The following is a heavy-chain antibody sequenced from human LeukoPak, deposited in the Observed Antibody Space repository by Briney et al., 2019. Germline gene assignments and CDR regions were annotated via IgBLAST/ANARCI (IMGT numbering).Heavy chain of an antibody. CDR2: ITGGGDST. CDR3: AKVISSGYYYDY. V-gene: IGHV3-23*01. Sequence: GGSLRLSCAASGFTFSNYGMNWVRQAPGKGLFWVSAITGGGDSTYYSDSVKDRFAISRDNSKNTLFLQMNSLRAEDTALYYCAKVISSGYYYDYWAQGTLVTVSA. J-gene: IGHJ4*02. CDR1: GFTFSNYG. D-gene: IGHD3-22*01.